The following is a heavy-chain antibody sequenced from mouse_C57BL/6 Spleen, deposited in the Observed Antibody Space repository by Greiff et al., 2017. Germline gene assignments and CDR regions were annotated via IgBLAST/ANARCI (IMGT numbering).Heavy chain of an antibody. CDR3: ASYYDGSSGFAY. CDR2: IDPANGNT. V-gene: IGHV14-3*01. J-gene: IGHJ3*01. Sequence: EVKLVESVAELVRPGASVKLSCTASGFNIKNTYMNWVKQRPEQGLEWIGRIDPANGNTKYAPKFQGKATITADTSSNTAYLQLSSLTSEDTAIYSCASYYDGSSGFAYWGQGTLVTVSA. D-gene: IGHD1-1*01. CDR1: GFNIKNTY.